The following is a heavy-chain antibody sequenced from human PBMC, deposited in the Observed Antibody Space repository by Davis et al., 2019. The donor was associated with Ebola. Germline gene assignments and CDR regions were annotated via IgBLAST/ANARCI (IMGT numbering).Heavy chain of an antibody. Sequence: GSLRLSCAVHGGSFSGYYWSWIRQPPGKGLEWIGETNHSGSTNYNPSLKSRVTTSVDTSKNQFSLKLSSVTAADTAVYYCARVKPTVNLRLDYWGQGTLVTVSS. CDR1: GGSFSGYY. V-gene: IGHV4-34*01. CDR3: ARVKPTVNLRLDY. D-gene: IGHD4-11*01. J-gene: IGHJ4*02. CDR2: TNHSGST.